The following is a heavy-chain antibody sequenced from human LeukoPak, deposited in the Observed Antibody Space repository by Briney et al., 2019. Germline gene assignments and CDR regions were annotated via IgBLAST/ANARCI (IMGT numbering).Heavy chain of an antibody. V-gene: IGHV3-21*01. CDR2: ISSSSTYI. Sequence: GGSLRLSCVASGFTFNTYSMNWVRQAPGKGLEWVSSISSSSTYIYYADSVQGRFTISRDNAKNSLYLQMNSLRAEDTAVYYCARVLYDYYDSSGYHFPDYWGQGTLVTVSS. CDR3: ARVLYDYYDSSGYHFPDY. CDR1: GFTFNTYS. J-gene: IGHJ4*02. D-gene: IGHD3-22*01.